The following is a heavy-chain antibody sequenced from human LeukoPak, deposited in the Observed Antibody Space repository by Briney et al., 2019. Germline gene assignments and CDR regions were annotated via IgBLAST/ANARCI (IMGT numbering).Heavy chain of an antibody. D-gene: IGHD6-13*01. J-gene: IGHJ4*02. CDR2: IYYSGST. V-gene: IGHV4-59*01. Sequence: TPSETLSLTCTVSGGSISSYYWSWIRQPPGKGLEWIGYIYYSGSTNYNPSLKSRVTISVDTSKNQFSLKLSSVTAADTAVYYCARARYSSSFTYFDYWGQGTLVTVSS. CDR3: ARARYSSSFTYFDY. CDR1: GGSISSYY.